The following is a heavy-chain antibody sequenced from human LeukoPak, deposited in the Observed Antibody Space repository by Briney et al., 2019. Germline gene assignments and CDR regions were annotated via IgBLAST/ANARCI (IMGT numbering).Heavy chain of an antibody. D-gene: IGHD3-22*01. CDR1: GYTFTSYD. J-gene: IGHJ3*02. V-gene: IGHV1-8*01. CDR3: ARHLHHTMIVAHDAFDI. Sequence: ASVKVSCKASGYTFTSYDINWVRQATGQGLEWMGWMNPNSGNTGYAQKFQGRVTMTRNTSISTAYMELSSLRSEDTAVYYCARHLHHTMIVAHDAFDIWGQGTMVTVSS. CDR2: MNPNSGNT.